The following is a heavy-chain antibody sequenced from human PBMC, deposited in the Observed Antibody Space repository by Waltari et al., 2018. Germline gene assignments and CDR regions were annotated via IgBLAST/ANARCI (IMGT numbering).Heavy chain of an antibody. CDR3: AKRLLEPQVGAFDI. CDR1: GVTFSSYS. V-gene: IGHV3-23*01. Sequence: EVQLLQSGGGLVQPGGSLRLSCAASGVTFSSYSMSWVRQAPGKGLEWVSAISSGGETTLYADSVKGRFTISRDNSKNTLSLQVSSLRAEDTAVYYCAKRLLEPQVGAFDIWGQGTIVTVSS. D-gene: IGHD3-3*01. J-gene: IGHJ3*02. CDR2: ISSGGETT.